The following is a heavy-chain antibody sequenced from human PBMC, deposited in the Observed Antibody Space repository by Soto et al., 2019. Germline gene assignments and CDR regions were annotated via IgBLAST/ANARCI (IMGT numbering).Heavy chain of an antibody. J-gene: IGHJ5*02. CDR3: ARESKYDTSGYPPWFAP. D-gene: IGHD3-22*01. CDR2: IYYSGST. CDR1: VASISSGGYY. V-gene: IGHV4-31*03. Sequence: PSETLSLTCTVSVASISSGGYYWSWIRQHPGEGLEWIGYIYYSGSTSYNPSLKSRVTISVDTSKNQFSLKLSSVTAADTAVYYCARESKYDTSGYPPWFAPWGQGTLVT.